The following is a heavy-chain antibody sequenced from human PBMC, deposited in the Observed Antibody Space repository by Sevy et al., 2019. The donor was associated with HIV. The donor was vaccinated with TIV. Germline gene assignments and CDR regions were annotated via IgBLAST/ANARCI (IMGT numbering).Heavy chain of an antibody. CDR3: ARGPVAAAGTVDWFDP. CDR2: ISSSRYTI. CDR1: GFTFSSYS. V-gene: IGHV3-48*01. Sequence: GGSLRLSCAASGFTFSSYSMNWVRQAPGKGLEWVSYISSSRYTIYYADSVTGRFTISRDNVKNSLYLQMNSLRAEDTAVYYCARGPVAAAGTVDWFDPWGQGTLVTVSS. J-gene: IGHJ5*02. D-gene: IGHD6-13*01.